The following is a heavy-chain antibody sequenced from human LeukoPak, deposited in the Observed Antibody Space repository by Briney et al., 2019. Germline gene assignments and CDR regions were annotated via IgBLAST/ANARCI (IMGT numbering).Heavy chain of an antibody. D-gene: IGHD1-26*01. CDR1: GFTFNNYE. Sequence: PGGSLRLSCAASGFTFNNYEMIWVRQAPGKGLEWVSYISGSANTIDYADSVKGRFTISRDNAKNSVFLQMNSLRGDDTAVYYCARSPYSESYYGDALDIWGHGTTVTVSS. CDR3: ARSPYSESYYGDALDI. J-gene: IGHJ3*02. CDR2: ISGSANTI. V-gene: IGHV3-48*03.